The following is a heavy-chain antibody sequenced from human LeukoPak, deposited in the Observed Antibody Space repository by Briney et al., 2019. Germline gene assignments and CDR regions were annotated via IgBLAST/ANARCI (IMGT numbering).Heavy chain of an antibody. D-gene: IGHD4-23*01. CDR3: ARDNGGFDS. J-gene: IGHJ5*01. V-gene: IGHV3-48*01. CDR1: GFTFSSYS. CDR2: VSSSSNIE. Sequence: HSGGSLRLSCAASGFTFSSYSMNWVRQAPGMGLEWVSYVSSSSNIEYYAGSVKGRFTISRDNAKNSVYLQMNSLRVEDTAVYYCARDNGGFDSWGQGTLVTVSS.